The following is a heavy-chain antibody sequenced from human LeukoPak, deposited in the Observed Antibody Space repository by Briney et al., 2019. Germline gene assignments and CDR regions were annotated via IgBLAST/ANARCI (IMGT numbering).Heavy chain of an antibody. Sequence: GGSLRLSCAASGFTFINAWMTWVRQAPGKGLEWVSHISGSGGSTYYADSVKGRFTISRDNSKNTLHLQMNSLRAEDAALYYCSKDRAESGGFGYSDCWGQGTLVTVSS. CDR1: GFTFINAW. CDR3: SKDRAESGGFGYSDC. V-gene: IGHV3-23*01. J-gene: IGHJ4*02. D-gene: IGHD1-26*01. CDR2: ISGSGGST.